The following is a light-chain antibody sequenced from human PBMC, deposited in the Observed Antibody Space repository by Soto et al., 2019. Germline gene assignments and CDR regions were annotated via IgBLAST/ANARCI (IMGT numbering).Light chain of an antibody. CDR1: SSNIGSNT. V-gene: IGLV1-44*01. J-gene: IGLJ3*02. CDR3: AAWDDSLNGRV. Sequence: QSVLTQPPSASGTPGQRVTISCSGRSSNIGSNTVNCYQQLPGTAPKLLIYSNNQRPSGVPDRLSGSKSGTSASLDISGLQSEDEADYYCAAWDDSLNGRVFGGGPKVTVL. CDR2: SNN.